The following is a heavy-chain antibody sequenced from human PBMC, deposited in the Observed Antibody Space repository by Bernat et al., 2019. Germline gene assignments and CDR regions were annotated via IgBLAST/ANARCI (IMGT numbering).Heavy chain of an antibody. CDR1: GFTFSSYD. Sequence: VQLVESGGGLVQPGGSLRLSCAASGFTFSSYDMHWVRQATGKGLEWVAVISYDGSNKYYADSVKGRFTISRDNSKNTLYLQMNSLRAEDTAVYYCANRRAGYPWRDAFDIWGQGTMVTVSS. V-gene: IGHV3-30*18. CDR3: ANRRAGYPWRDAFDI. CDR2: ISYDGSNK. D-gene: IGHD3-9*01. J-gene: IGHJ3*02.